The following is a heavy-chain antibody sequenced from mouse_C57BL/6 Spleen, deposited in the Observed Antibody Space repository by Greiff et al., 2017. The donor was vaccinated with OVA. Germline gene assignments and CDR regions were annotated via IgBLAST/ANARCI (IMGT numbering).Heavy chain of an antibody. CDR3: ARRGYDDDY. CDR2: ISDSGST. J-gene: IGHJ2*01. Sequence: EVKLVESGPGLAKPSPSLSLTCSVTGYSITRYYWNWIRQFPGNKLEYMGYISDSGSTYYNPTLKSRISITRDTSKNQYYLQVNSVKTEDTATYYCARRGYDDDYWGQGTTLTVSS. V-gene: IGHV3-8*01. D-gene: IGHD2-2*01. CDR1: GYSITRYY.